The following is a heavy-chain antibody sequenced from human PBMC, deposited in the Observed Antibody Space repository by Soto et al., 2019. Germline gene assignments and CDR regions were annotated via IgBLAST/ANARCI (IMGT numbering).Heavy chain of an antibody. CDR2: IYSGGST. CDR3: ARDLDFDY. V-gene: IGHV3-53*01. Sequence: VVSLRISCAASGFTVSSNYMSWVRQAPGKGLEWVSVIYSGGSTYYADSVKGRFTISRDNSKNTLYLQMNSLRAEDTAVYYCARDLDFDYWGQGTLVTVSS. J-gene: IGHJ4*02. CDR1: GFTVSSNY.